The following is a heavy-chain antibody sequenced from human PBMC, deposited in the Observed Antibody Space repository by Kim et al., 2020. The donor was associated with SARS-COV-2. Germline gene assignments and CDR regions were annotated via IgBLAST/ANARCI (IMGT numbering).Heavy chain of an antibody. CDR3: ARSLQPFDY. V-gene: IGHV4-34*01. CDR2: INHSGST. CDR1: GGSFSGYY. J-gene: IGHJ4*02. Sequence: SETLSLTCAVYGGSFSGYYWSWIRQPPGKGLEWIGEINHSGSTNYNPSLKSRVTISVDTSKNQFSLKLSSVTAADTAVYYCARSLQPFDYWGQGTLATVS.